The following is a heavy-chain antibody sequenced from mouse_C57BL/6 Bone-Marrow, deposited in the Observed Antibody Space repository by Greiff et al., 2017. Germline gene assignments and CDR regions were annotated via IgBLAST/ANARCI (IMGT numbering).Heavy chain of an antibody. CDR1: YFAFMASA. V-gene: IGHV1-49*01. CDR2: FTMYSDAT. Sequence: LVESGAELVRPGSSVKLSCKDSYFAFMASAMHWVKQRPGHGLEWIGSFTMYSDATEYSENFKGKATLTANTSSSTAYMDRSSLTSEDSAVFYCARSRVGNYHYFDYGGQGTTLTVSS. CDR3: ARSRVGNYHYFDY. D-gene: IGHD2-1*01. J-gene: IGHJ2*01.